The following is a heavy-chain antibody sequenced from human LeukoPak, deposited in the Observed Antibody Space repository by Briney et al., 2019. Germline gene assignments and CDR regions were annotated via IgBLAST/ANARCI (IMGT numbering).Heavy chain of an antibody. CDR2: ISAYNGNT. CDR3: ARFLEWFDY. Sequence: ASVNVSCKASGYIFTSYYMHWVRQAPGQGLEWMGWISAYNGNTNYAQKLQGRVTMTTDTSTSTAYMELRSLRSDDTAIYFCARFLEWFDYWGQGTLVTVSS. D-gene: IGHD3-3*01. J-gene: IGHJ4*02. CDR1: GYIFTSYY. V-gene: IGHV1-18*04.